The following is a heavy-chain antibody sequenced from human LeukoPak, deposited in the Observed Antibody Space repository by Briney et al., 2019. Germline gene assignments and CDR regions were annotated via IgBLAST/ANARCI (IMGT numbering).Heavy chain of an antibody. CDR2: IYYSGST. V-gene: IGHV4-39*07. D-gene: IGHD6-13*01. Sequence: SETLSLTCTVSGGSISSSSYYWGWIRQPPGKGLEWIGSIYYSGSTYYNPSLKSRVTISVDTSKNQFSLKLSSVTAADTAVYYCAGPYSSSWYGDAFDIWGQGTMVTVSS. J-gene: IGHJ3*02. CDR1: GGSISSSSYY. CDR3: AGPYSSSWYGDAFDI.